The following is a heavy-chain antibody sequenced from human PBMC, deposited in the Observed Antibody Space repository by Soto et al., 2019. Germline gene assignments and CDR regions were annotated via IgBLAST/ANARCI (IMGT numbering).Heavy chain of an antibody. J-gene: IGHJ5*02. CDR1: GFTFSNAW. Sequence: EVQLVESGGGLVKPGGSLRLSCAASGFTFSNAWMNWVRQAPGKGLEWVGRIKSKTEGGTTDYAAPVKGRFTISRDDSRNTQYLKMNSLDTEDTAVYYCTKDLIGGHNCFAPWGQGPLVTVSS. D-gene: IGHD2-15*01. CDR2: IKSKTEGGTT. CDR3: TKDLIGGHNCFAP. V-gene: IGHV3-15*07.